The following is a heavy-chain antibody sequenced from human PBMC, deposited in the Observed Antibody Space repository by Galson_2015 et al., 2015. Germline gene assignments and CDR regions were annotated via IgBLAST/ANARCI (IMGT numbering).Heavy chain of an antibody. CDR3: ARGGFGELLPYYFDY. Sequence: SLRLSCAASGFTFSSYGMHWVRQAPGKGLEWVAVIWYDGSNKYYADSVKGQFTISRDNSKNTLYLQMNSLRAEDTAVYYCARGGFGELLPYYFDYWGQGTLVTVSS. J-gene: IGHJ4*02. D-gene: IGHD3-10*01. CDR1: GFTFSSYG. V-gene: IGHV3-33*01. CDR2: IWYDGSNK.